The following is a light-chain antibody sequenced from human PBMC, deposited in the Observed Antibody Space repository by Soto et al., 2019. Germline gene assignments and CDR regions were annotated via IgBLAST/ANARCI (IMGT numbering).Light chain of an antibody. CDR2: KAS. Sequence: DIQMTQSPSTLSASVGDRVTITCRASQSISTWLAWYQQKPGKAPKLLIYKASSLQGGVPSRFSGSESGTEFTLTVSSLQPDDFATYYCQQYNDYSLWTFGQGTKVEIK. J-gene: IGKJ1*01. V-gene: IGKV1-5*03. CDR1: QSISTW. CDR3: QQYNDYSLWT.